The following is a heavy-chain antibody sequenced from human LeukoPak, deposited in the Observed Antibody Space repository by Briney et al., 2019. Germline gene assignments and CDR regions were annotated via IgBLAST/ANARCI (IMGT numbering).Heavy chain of an antibody. V-gene: IGHV1-18*01. J-gene: IGHJ5*02. Sequence: GASVKLSCKASGYTFTSYGISWVRQAPGQGLEWMGWISADNGNTNYAQKLQGRVTITTDTSTSTAYMELRSLRSDDTAVYYCARIHLERLSIWFDPWGQGTLVTVSS. CDR3: ARIHLERLSIWFDP. D-gene: IGHD1-1*01. CDR1: GYTFTSYG. CDR2: ISADNGNT.